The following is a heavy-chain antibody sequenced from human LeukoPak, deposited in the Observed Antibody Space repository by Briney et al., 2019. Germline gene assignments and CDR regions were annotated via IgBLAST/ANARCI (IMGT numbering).Heavy chain of an antibody. CDR3: AKDIDRYSGYEYGDPGYFQH. Sequence: PGGSLRLSCEASGFTFSSYRMNWVRQAPGKGLEWVSSISRSSSDIYYADSVKGRFTISRDNAKNSLYLQMNSLRAEDTALYYCAKDIDRYSGYEYGDPGYFQHWGQGTLVTVSS. CDR1: GFTFSSYR. D-gene: IGHD5-12*01. V-gene: IGHV3-21*04. J-gene: IGHJ1*01. CDR2: ISRSSSDI.